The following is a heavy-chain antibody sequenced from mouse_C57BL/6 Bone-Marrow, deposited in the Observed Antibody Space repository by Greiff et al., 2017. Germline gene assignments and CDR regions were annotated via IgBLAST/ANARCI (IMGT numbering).Heavy chain of an antibody. CDR1: GFSLTSYG. CDR2: LWSGGST. D-gene: IGHD2-3*01. J-gene: IGHJ4*01. Sequence: QVQLKESGPGLVQPSQSLSITCTVSGFSLTSYGVHWVRQSPGKGLEWLGVLWSGGSTDYNAAFISRLSISKDNSKSQVFFKMNSLQADDTAIYYCALYDGYYGYAMDYWGQGTSVTVSS. V-gene: IGHV2-2*01. CDR3: ALYDGYYGYAMDY.